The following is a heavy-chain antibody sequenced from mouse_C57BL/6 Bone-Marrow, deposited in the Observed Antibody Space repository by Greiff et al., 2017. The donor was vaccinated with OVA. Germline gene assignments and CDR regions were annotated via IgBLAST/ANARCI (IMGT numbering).Heavy chain of an antibody. CDR1: GFSLTSYG. V-gene: IGHV2-2*01. J-gene: IGHJ2*01. CDR2: IWSGGST. Sequence: VQLQASGPGLVQPSQSLSITCTVSGFSLTSYGLHWVRQSPGKGLEWLGVIWSGGSTDYNAAFISRLSISKDNSKSQVFFQMNSLQADDTAIYYCAIPMVTTGKNYFDNWGQGTTLTVSS. CDR3: AIPMVTTGKNYFDN. D-gene: IGHD2-2*01.